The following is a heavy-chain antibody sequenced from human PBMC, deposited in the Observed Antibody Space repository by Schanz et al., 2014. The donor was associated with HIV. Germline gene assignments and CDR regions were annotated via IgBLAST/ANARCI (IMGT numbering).Heavy chain of an antibody. CDR1: GGTFSSYA. D-gene: IGHD3-22*01. J-gene: IGHJ4*02. V-gene: IGHV1-69*01. CDR2: IIPVFGTT. CDR3: ARAGDISGYYIDY. Sequence: QVQLVQSGAEVQKPGASVKVSCKASGGTFSSYAFSWVRQAPGQGLEWMGGIIPVFGTTDYAQKFQGTVTITADESTSTAYMELSSLRSEDTAVYYCARAGDISGYYIDYWGQGTLVTVSS.